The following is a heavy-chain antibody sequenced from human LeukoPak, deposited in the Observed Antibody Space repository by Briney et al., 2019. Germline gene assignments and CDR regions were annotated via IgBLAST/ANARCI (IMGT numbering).Heavy chain of an antibody. V-gene: IGHV3-21*01. Sequence: PRGSLRLSCAASGFTFSSYSMNWVRQAPGKGLEWVSSISSSSSYIYYADSVKGRFTISRDNAKNSLYLQMNSLRAEDTAVYYCAREPVVVVAAFDYWGQGTLVTVSS. CDR3: AREPVVVVAAFDY. J-gene: IGHJ4*02. CDR2: ISSSSSYI. CDR1: GFTFSSYS. D-gene: IGHD2-15*01.